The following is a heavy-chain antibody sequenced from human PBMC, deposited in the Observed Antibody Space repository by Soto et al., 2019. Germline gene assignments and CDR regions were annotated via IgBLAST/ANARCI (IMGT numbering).Heavy chain of an antibody. CDR2: INPNSGGT. J-gene: IGHJ4*02. CDR1: GYTFTGYY. Sequence: ASVKVSCKASGYTFTGYYMHWVRQAPGQGLEWMGWINPNSGGTNYAQKFQGWVTMTRDTSISTAYMELGRLRSDDTAVYYCARDASSSWSPTYYFDYWGQGTLVTVSS. CDR3: ARDASSSWSPTYYFDY. V-gene: IGHV1-2*04. D-gene: IGHD6-13*01.